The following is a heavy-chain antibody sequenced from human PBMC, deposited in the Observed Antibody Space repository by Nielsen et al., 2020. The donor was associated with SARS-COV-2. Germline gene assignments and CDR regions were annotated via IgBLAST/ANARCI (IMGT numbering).Heavy chain of an antibody. CDR3: AAESRWSGMDV. CDR1: GGTFSSYA. D-gene: IGHD2-15*01. Sequence: SVKVSCKASGGTFSSYAISWVRQAPGQRLEWIGWIVVGSGYTNYAQKFQERVTITRDMSTSTAYMELSNLRFDDTAIYYCAAESRWSGMDVWGQGTTVTVSS. V-gene: IGHV1-58*02. CDR2: IVVGSGYT. J-gene: IGHJ6*02.